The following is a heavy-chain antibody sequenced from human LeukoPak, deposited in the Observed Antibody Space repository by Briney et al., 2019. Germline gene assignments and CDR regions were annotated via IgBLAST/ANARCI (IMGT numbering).Heavy chain of an antibody. D-gene: IGHD2-2*01. CDR1: GYTFTSYY. Sequence: ASVKVSCKASGYTFTSYYMHWVRQAPGQGLEWMGIINPSGGSTSYAQKFQGRVTMTRDMSTSTVYMELSSLRSEDTAVYYCASQLGYCSSTSCYGANWFDPWGQGTLVTVSS. J-gene: IGHJ5*02. CDR3: ASQLGYCSSTSCYGANWFDP. V-gene: IGHV1-46*01. CDR2: INPSGGST.